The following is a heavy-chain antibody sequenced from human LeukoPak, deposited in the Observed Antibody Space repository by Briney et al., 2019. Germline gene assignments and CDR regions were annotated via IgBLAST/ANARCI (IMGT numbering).Heavy chain of an antibody. J-gene: IGHJ6*03. CDR2: IIPIFGTL. CDR3: ARVDRYHFYLDV. V-gene: IGHV1-69*05. Sequence: SVKVSCKASGGTFRTYSVTWVRQAPGQGLEWMGGIIPIFGTLNYAQKFQGRVKVTTDDATGTAYMELSSLMSEDTAIYYCARVDRYHFYLDVWGKGTPVTVSS. CDR1: GGTFRTYS.